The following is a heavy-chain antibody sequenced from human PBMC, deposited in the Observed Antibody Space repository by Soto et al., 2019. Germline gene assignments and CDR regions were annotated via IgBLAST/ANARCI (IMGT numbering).Heavy chain of an antibody. Sequence: QVQLLASGPGLVQPSETLSLTCTVSGASISDYYWSWIRQPPGKGLEWIGYIYYNGHTNYNPSLKRRVTMSVDTSKNQFSLRLSSVTAADTALYYCARDVGGTVTLEAAFDFGGQGTMVTVS. CDR3: ARDVGGTVTLEAAFDF. CDR2: IYYNGHT. CDR1: GASISDYY. V-gene: IGHV4-59*01. D-gene: IGHD4-17*01. J-gene: IGHJ3*01.